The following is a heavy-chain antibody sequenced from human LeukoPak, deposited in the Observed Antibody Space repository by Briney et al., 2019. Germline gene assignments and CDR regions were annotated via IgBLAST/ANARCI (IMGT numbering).Heavy chain of an antibody. Sequence: PGGSLRLSCAASGFTFDDYAMHWVRQAPGKGLEWVSGISWNSGSIGYADSVKGRFTISRDNAKNSLYLQMNSLRAEDTAVYYCQLNYYGSGSYLEIFDYWGQGTLVTVSS. CDR3: QLNYYGSGSYLEIFDY. CDR2: ISWNSGSI. D-gene: IGHD3-10*01. J-gene: IGHJ4*02. CDR1: GFTFDDYA. V-gene: IGHV3-9*01.